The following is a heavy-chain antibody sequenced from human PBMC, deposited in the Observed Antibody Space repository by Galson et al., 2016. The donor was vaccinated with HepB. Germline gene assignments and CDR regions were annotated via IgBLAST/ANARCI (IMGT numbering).Heavy chain of an antibody. CDR2: ISSSGDTI. CDR3: ARGEWLMGT. D-gene: IGHD2-8*01. V-gene: IGHV3-11*01. J-gene: IGHJ5*02. Sequence: SLRLSCATSGFTFSEAYMSWIRQAPGKGLEWVSYISSSGDTIYYADSVKGRFTISRDNAENSVFLQMNSLRAEDTAVYYCARGEWLMGTWGQGTLVTVSS. CDR1: GFTFSEAY.